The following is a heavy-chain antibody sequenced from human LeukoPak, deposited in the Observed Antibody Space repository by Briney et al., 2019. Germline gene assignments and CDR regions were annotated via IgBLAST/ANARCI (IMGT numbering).Heavy chain of an antibody. Sequence: SVNVSCKASGGTFSSYAISWVRQAPGQGLEWMGGIIPIFGTANYAQKFQGRVTITADESTSTAYMELSSLRSEDTAVYYCARSKSVTIFGVVINNWFDPWGQGTLVTVSS. CDR2: IIPIFGTA. J-gene: IGHJ5*02. CDR3: ARSKSVTIFGVVINNWFDP. D-gene: IGHD3-3*01. CDR1: GGTFSSYA. V-gene: IGHV1-69*13.